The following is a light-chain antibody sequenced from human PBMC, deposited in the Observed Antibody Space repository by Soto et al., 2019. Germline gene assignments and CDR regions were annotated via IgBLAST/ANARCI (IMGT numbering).Light chain of an antibody. CDR2: DAS. J-gene: IGKJ1*01. CDR1: QEISNY. V-gene: IGKV1-33*01. Sequence: DIQMIQSPSSLSASVGDRVTITCQASQEISNYLNWYQQKPGKAPKLLIYDASNLDRGVPPRFSGRGSGTDFTFTISSLQPEDFATYYCQQYDHLPRSFGRGTKVEIK. CDR3: QQYDHLPRS.